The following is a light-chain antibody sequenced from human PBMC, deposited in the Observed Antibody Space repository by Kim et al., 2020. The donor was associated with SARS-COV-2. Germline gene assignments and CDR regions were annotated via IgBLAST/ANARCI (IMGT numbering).Light chain of an antibody. V-gene: IGLV3-1*01. Sequence: SYELTQPPSVSVSPGQTASITCSGDQLGDKYVCWYQQKPGQSPVLVIYQDKNRPSGIPERFSGSNSGNTATLTISGTQAMDEADYYCQAWDTTVVFGGGTQLNVL. CDR2: QDK. J-gene: IGLJ2*01. CDR1: QLGDKY. CDR3: QAWDTTVV.